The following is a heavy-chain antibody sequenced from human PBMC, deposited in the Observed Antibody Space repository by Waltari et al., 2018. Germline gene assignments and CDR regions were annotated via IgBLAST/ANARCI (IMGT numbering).Heavy chain of an antibody. D-gene: IGHD2-15*01. Sequence: QVQLVQSGAEVKKPGASVKVSCKASGYTFTSYDIHWVRQATGKGLEWTGWMNPNSGNTGYAQKFQGRVTMTRNTSVSTAYMELSSLRSEDTAVYYCARGGGCSGGSCYFFRRINAFDIWGQGTMVTVSS. CDR2: MNPNSGNT. CDR3: ARGGGCSGGSCYFFRRINAFDI. CDR1: GYTFTSYD. V-gene: IGHV1-8*02. J-gene: IGHJ3*02.